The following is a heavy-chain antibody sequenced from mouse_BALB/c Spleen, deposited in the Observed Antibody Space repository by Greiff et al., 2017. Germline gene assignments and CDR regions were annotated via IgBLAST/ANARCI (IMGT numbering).Heavy chain of an antibody. CDR2: ISDGGSYT. CDR1: GFTFSDYY. CDR3: ARDRYGYGSWFAY. J-gene: IGHJ3*01. V-gene: IGHV5-4*02. Sequence: EVKVVESGGGLVKPGGSLKLSCAASGFTFSDYYMYWVRQTPEKRLEWVATISDGGSYTYYPDSVKGRFTISRDNAKNNLYLQMSSLKSEDTAMYYCARDRYGYGSWFAYWGQGTLVTVSA. D-gene: IGHD2-2*01.